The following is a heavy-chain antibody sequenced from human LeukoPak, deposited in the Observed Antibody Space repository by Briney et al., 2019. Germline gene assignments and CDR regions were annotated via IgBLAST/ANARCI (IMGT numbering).Heavy chain of an antibody. D-gene: IGHD3-3*01. CDR3: QSRFLEWLLDY. CDR2: IYYGGYT. CDR1: GGSISSNNYY. V-gene: IGHV4-39*01. Sequence: SETLSLTCTVSGGSISSNNYYWGWIRQPPGKGLEWIGSIYYGGYTYYNPSLKSRVSISVDTSKNQFSLKLSSVTAADTAIYYCQSRFLEWLLDYWGQGTLVTVSS. J-gene: IGHJ4*02.